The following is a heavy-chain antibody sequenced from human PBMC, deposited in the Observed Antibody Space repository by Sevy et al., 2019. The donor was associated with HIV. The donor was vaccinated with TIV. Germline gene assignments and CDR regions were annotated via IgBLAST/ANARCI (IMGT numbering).Heavy chain of an antibody. Sequence: GGSLRLSCAASGFTFSTYAMTWVRQAPGKGLEWVSVISGSGGSTYYADSVKGRFTNSRDNSKNTLYLQMNSLRAEDTAVYYCAKDRVSGTYYTGDFDYWGQGTLVTVSS. J-gene: IGHJ4*02. V-gene: IGHV3-23*01. CDR2: ISGSGGST. CDR1: GFTFSTYA. D-gene: IGHD3-10*01. CDR3: AKDRVSGTYYTGDFDY.